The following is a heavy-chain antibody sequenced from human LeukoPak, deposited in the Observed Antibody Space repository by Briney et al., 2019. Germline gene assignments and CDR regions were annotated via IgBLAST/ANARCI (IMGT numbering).Heavy chain of an antibody. J-gene: IGHJ3*02. Sequence: ASVKVSCKASGGTFSSYAISWVRQAPGQGLEWMGRIIPIFGTANYAQKFQGRVTITTDESTSTAYMELSSLRSEDTAVYYCARVVENALVPVGFDAFDIWGQGTMVTVSS. V-gene: IGHV1-69*05. CDR3: ARVVENALVPVGFDAFDI. D-gene: IGHD2-2*01. CDR2: IIPIFGTA. CDR1: GGTFSSYA.